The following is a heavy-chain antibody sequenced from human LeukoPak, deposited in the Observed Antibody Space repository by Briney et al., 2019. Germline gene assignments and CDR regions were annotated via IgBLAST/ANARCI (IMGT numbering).Heavy chain of an antibody. CDR1: GGSISSSSYY. V-gene: IGHV4-39*07. CDR2: IYYSGST. Sequence: SETLSLTCIVSGGSISSSSYYWGWIRQPPGKGLEWIGSIYYSGSTYYDPSLKSRVTISVDTSKNQFSLKLSSVTAADTAVYYCARGDGGNTFHYYYYMDVWGIGTTVTVSS. J-gene: IGHJ6*03. D-gene: IGHD4-23*01. CDR3: ARGDGGNTFHYYYYMDV.